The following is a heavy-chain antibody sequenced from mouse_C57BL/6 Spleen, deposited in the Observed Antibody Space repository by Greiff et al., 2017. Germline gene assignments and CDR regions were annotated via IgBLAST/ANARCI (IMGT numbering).Heavy chain of an antibody. CDR2: IYPGSGST. CDR1: GYTFTSYW. V-gene: IGHV1-55*01. J-gene: IGHJ1*03. D-gene: IGHD2-10*01. CDR3: ARGAYYGNDWYFDV. Sequence: QVQLQQPGAELVKPGASVKMSCKASGYTFTSYWITWVKQRPGQGLEWIGDIYPGSGSTNYNEKFKSKATLTVDTSSSTAYMQLSSPTSEDSAVYYCARGAYYGNDWYFDVWGTGTTVTVSS.